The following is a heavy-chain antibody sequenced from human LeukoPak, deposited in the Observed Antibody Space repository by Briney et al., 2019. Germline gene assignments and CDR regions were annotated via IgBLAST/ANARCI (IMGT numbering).Heavy chain of an antibody. CDR3: AGTGYNWNGFDY. Sequence: ASVKVSCKASGYTFTGYYMHWVRQAPGQGLEWMGWINPNSGGTNYAQKFQGRVTMTRDTPISTAYMELSRLGSDDTAVYYCAGTGYNWNGFDYWGQGTLVTVSS. J-gene: IGHJ4*02. D-gene: IGHD1-1*01. CDR2: INPNSGGT. V-gene: IGHV1-2*02. CDR1: GYTFTGYY.